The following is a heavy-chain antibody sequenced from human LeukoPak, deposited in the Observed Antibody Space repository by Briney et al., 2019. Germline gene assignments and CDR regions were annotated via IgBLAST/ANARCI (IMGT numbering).Heavy chain of an antibody. Sequence: GGSLRLSCAASGFTFSTYWMHWVRQAPGKGLEWVAYIKQDGSEKYYVDSVKGRFTISRDNSKNTLYLQMNSLRAEDTAVYYCAKPAYCGGDCYSSPFQHWGQGTLVTVSS. J-gene: IGHJ1*01. V-gene: IGHV3-7*02. CDR3: AKPAYCGGDCYSSPFQH. CDR1: GFTFSTYW. CDR2: IKQDGSEK. D-gene: IGHD2-21*02.